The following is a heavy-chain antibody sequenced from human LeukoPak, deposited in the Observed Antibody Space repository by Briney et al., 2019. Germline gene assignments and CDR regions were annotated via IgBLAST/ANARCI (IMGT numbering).Heavy chain of an antibody. V-gene: IGHV4-39*07. Sequence: SETLSLTCTVSGGSISSSSYYWGWIRQPPGKGLEWIGRIYTSGSTNYNPSLKSRVTMSVDTSKNQFSLKLSSVTAADTAVYYCARAVAAAGKAWFDPWGQGTLVTVSS. CDR1: GGSISSSSYY. CDR2: IYTSGST. D-gene: IGHD6-13*01. J-gene: IGHJ5*02. CDR3: ARAVAAAGKAWFDP.